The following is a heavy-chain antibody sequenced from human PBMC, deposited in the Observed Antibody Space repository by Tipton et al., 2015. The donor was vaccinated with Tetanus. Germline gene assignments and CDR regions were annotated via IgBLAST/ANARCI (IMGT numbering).Heavy chain of an antibody. CDR2: IYYRGST. V-gene: IGHV4-39*02. J-gene: IGHJ6*02. CDR3: ARAEYSSGWFSTDRDYYYGMDV. D-gene: IGHD6-19*01. CDR1: GASINSSRHF. Sequence: ILSLTCTVSGASINSSRHFWAWIRQPPGKGLEWIGAIYYRGSTFYNPSLKDRVNIFVDRSKNHFSLRLSSVTAADTSVYYCARAEYSSGWFSTDRDYYYGMDVWGQGTTVTVSS.